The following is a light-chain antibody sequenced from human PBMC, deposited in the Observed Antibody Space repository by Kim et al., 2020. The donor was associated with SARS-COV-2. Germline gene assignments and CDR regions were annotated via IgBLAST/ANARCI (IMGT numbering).Light chain of an antibody. CDR3: GNWDSNIQV. J-gene: IGLJ3*02. V-gene: IGLV4-60*03. CDR2: VEGNGSC. CDR1: SGHSNYL. Sequence: SGQLPDTLGSGHSNYLVAWKRQQPGQAPRILMKVEGNGSCNKGGGVPDRFSGSRSGADRYLIISYLHSEDEADYYCGNWDSNIQVFGGGTQLTVL.